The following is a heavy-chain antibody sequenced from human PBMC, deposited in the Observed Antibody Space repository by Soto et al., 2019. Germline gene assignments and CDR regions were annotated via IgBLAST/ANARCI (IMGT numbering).Heavy chain of an antibody. D-gene: IGHD6-19*01. CDR3: ARRLPQLNTTGWYGF. J-gene: IGHJ4*02. CDR2: IIPMFGTA. V-gene: IGHV1-69*01. CDR1: GGTFNNYA. Sequence: QVQLVQSGAEVKKPGSSVKVSCKASGGTFNNYAISWVRQAPGQGLEWVGGIIPMFGTANYAQKFQGRVTITADESTNTAHMQLRSLRSEDTAVFYCARRLPQLNTTGWYGFWGQGTLVTVPS.